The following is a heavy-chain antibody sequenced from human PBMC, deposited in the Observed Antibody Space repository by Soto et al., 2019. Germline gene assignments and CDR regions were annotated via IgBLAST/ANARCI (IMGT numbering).Heavy chain of an antibody. D-gene: IGHD2-2*01. CDR2: IIPSFGTA. Sequence: QVPLVQSGAEVKKPGSSVNVSGKASGGTFSSYAISWVRQAPGQGLEWMGGIIPSFGTANYAQKFQGRVTITADESTSTAYMELSSLRSEDTAVYYCARMVCISTSCYQYYYYGMDVWGHETTVTVSS. V-gene: IGHV1-69*01. CDR3: ARMVCISTSCYQYYYYGMDV. J-gene: IGHJ6*02. CDR1: GGTFSSYA.